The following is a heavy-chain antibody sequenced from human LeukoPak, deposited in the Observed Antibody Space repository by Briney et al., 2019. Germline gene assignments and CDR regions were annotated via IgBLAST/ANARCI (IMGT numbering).Heavy chain of an antibody. CDR2: ISSSSSYI. V-gene: IGHV3-21*01. CDR3: ARFPHYYDSSGYEWGFYFDY. D-gene: IGHD3-22*01. Sequence: GGSLRLSCAASGFTFSSYSMNWVRQAPGKGLEWVSSISSSSSYIYYADSVKGRFTISRDNAKNSLYLQMNSLRAEDTAVYYCARFPHYYDSSGYEWGFYFDYWGQGTLVTVSS. CDR1: GFTFSSYS. J-gene: IGHJ4*02.